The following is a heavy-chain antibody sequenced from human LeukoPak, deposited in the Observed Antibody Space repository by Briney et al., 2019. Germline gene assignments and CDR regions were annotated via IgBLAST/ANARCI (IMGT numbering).Heavy chain of an antibody. D-gene: IGHD1-1*01. CDR2: ISYDGSNK. V-gene: IGHV3-30*18. CDR1: GFTFSSYG. J-gene: IGHJ4*02. Sequence: GGSLRLSCAASGFTFSSYGMHWVRQAPGKGPEWVAVISYDGSNKYYADSVKGRFTISRDNSKNTLYLQMNSLRAEDTAVYYCAKEVQFWGQGTLVTVSS. CDR3: AKEVQF.